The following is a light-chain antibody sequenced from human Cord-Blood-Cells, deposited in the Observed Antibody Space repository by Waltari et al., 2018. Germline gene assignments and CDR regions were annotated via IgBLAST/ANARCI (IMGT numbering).Light chain of an antibody. V-gene: IGKV1-39*01. CDR3: QQSYSTPWT. J-gene: IGKJ1*01. CDR2: AAS. Sequence: DIQMTQSQSSRSASVGDRVTTTCRASQSISSYLNWYQQKPGKAPKLLIYAASSLQSGVPSRFSGSGSGTDFTLTISSLQPEDFATYYCQQSYSTPWTFGQGTKVEIK. CDR1: QSISSY.